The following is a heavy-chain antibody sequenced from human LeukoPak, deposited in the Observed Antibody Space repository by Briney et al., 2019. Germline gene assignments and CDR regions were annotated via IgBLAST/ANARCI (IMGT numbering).Heavy chain of an antibody. Sequence: ASVKVSCKASGYTFTGYFVHWVRQAPGQGLQWMGWINPNTGGTNYAQKFQGRVTMTRDTSISTAYMELSRLRSDDTAVYYCARELGDAGTGPNWGQGTLVTVSS. CDR2: INPNTGGT. CDR1: GYTFTGYF. V-gene: IGHV1-2*02. J-gene: IGHJ1*01. D-gene: IGHD3-16*01. CDR3: ARELGDAGTGPN.